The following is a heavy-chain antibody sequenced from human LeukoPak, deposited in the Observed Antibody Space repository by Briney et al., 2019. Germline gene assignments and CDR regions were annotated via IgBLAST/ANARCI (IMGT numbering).Heavy chain of an antibody. J-gene: IGHJ3*02. Sequence: SETLSLTCAVYGGSFSGYYWSWIRQPPGKGLEWIGEINHSGRTNYNPSLKSRVTISVDTSKNQFSLKLSSVTAADTAVYYCARAPGAFDIWGQGTMVTVSS. CDR2: INHSGRT. CDR1: GGSFSGYY. V-gene: IGHV4-34*01. CDR3: ARAPGAFDI.